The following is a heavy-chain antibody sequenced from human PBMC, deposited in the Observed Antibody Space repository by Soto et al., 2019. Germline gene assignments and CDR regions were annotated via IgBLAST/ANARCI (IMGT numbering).Heavy chain of an antibody. Sequence: GESLKISCKGSGYSFTSYWSGWVRQMPGKGLEWMGIIYPSDSDTKYSPSFQGQVTISADKSINTAYLQWSSLKASDTAMYYCARPPYSGSYYYFDHWGQGTLVTVSS. CDR1: GYSFTSYW. CDR2: IYPSDSDT. V-gene: IGHV5-51*01. CDR3: ARPPYSGSYYYFDH. D-gene: IGHD1-26*01. J-gene: IGHJ4*02.